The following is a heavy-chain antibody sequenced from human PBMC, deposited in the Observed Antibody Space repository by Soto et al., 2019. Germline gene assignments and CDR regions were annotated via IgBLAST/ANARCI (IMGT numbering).Heavy chain of an antibody. V-gene: IGHV1-46*03. CDR3: ARDLINAGIAVVFDY. J-gene: IGHJ4*02. CDR1: GYTFTSYY. D-gene: IGHD6-19*01. Sequence: ASVKVSCTASGYTFTSYYMHWVRQATGQGLEWMGIINPSGGSTSYAQKFQGRVTMTRDTSTSTVYMELSSLRSEDTAVYYCARDLINAGIAVVFDYWGQGTLVTVSS. CDR2: INPSGGST.